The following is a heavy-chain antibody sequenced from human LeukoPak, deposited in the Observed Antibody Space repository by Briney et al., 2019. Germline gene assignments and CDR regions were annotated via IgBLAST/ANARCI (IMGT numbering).Heavy chain of an antibody. CDR2: ISDDGVKK. J-gene: IGHJ4*02. CDR3: ARVWEVQYYFDH. CDR1: RFTFSSYY. Sequence: GGSLRLSCAASRFTFSSYYMYWVRQAPGKGLEWVAFISDDGVKKYYADSVKGRFSISRDNYKKTLYLQMDSLRAEDTAVYYCARVWEVQYYFDHWGQGTLLTVSS. V-gene: IGHV3-30-3*01. D-gene: IGHD1-26*01.